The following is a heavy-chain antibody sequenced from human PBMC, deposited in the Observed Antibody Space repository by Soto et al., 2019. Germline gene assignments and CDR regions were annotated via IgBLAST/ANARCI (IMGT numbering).Heavy chain of an antibody. J-gene: IGHJ1*01. CDR1: GFTFSSYS. CDR2: ISSSSSTI. V-gene: IGHV3-48*01. CDR3: ARVAGIAVAGTKYSQH. Sequence: GGSLRRSCADSGFTFSSYSMNWVRPAPGEGLEWVSYISSSSSTIYYADSVKGRFTISRDNAKNSLYLQMNSLRAEDTAVYYCARVAGIAVAGTKYSQHWGQGTLVTVSS. D-gene: IGHD6-19*01.